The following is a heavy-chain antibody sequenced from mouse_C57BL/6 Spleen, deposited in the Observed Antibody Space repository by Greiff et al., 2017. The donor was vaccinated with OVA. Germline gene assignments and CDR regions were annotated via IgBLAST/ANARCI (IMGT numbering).Heavy chain of an antibody. J-gene: IGHJ4*01. CDR3: ARPHYYGSRLYAMDY. CDR1: GYAFSSSW. V-gene: IGHV1-82*01. Sequence: QVHVKQSGPELVKPGASVKISCKASGYAFSSSWMNWVKQRPGKGLEWIGRIYPGDGDTNYNGKFKGKATLTADKSSSTAYMQLSSLTSEDSAVYFCARPHYYGSRLYAMDYWGQGTSVTVSS. CDR2: IYPGDGDT. D-gene: IGHD1-1*01.